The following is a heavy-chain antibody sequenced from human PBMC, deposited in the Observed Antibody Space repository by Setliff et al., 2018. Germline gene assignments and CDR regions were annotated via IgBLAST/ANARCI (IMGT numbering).Heavy chain of an antibody. CDR2: IIPIFGTA. CDR3: ARAGTTIFGVVTSPNYGMDV. Sequence: SVKVSCKASGGTFSSYAISWVRQAPGQGLEWMGGIIPIFGTANYAQKFQGRVTITTDESTSTAYMELSSLRSEDTAVYYCARAGTTIFGVVTSPNYGMDVWGQGTTVTVAS. CDR1: GGTFSSYA. D-gene: IGHD3-3*01. J-gene: IGHJ6*02. V-gene: IGHV1-69*05.